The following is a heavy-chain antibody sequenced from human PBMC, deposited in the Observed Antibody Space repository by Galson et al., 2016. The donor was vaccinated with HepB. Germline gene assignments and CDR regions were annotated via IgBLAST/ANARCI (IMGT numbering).Heavy chain of an antibody. CDR2: TSSSGSTI. D-gene: IGHD3-3*01. V-gene: IGHV3-11*01. J-gene: IGHJ6*02. CDR3: ARVMVDYHYWSNKPKHYYSGMDV. Sequence: SLRLSCAASGITFSDSYMTWIRQAPGKGLEWLSYTSSSGSTIYYADSVKGRFTISRDNAKSSLYLQMNSLRAEDTAVYYCARVMVDYHYWSNKPKHYYSGMDVWGQGTTVTVSS. CDR1: GITFSDSY.